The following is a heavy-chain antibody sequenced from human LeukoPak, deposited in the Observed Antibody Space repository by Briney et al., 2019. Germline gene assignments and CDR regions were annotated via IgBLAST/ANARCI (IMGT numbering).Heavy chain of an antibody. CDR1: GFTFSSYG. Sequence: GGSLRLSCAASGFTFSSYGMHWVRQAPGKGLEWVAFIRYDGSNKYYADSVKGRFTISRDNSKNTLYLQMNSLRAEDTAVYYCAKDYYYDSSALYFDYWGQGTLVTVSS. J-gene: IGHJ4*02. D-gene: IGHD3-22*01. V-gene: IGHV3-30*02. CDR3: AKDYYYDSSALYFDY. CDR2: IRYDGSNK.